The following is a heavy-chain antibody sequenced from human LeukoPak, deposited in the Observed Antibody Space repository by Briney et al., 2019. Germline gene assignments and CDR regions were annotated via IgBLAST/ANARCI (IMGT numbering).Heavy chain of an antibody. CDR1: GFTFNSYA. D-gene: IGHD3-16*01. CDR2: IGGSNGIT. J-gene: IGHJ6*02. V-gene: IGHV3-23*01. CDR3: ARGGGLDV. Sequence: PGGSLRLSCAASGFTFNSYAMSWVRQAPGKGLEWVSVIGGSNGITFYVGSVKGRFTISRDNSKDTLYLQMSNLRAEDTAVYFCARGGGLDVWGQGATVTVSS.